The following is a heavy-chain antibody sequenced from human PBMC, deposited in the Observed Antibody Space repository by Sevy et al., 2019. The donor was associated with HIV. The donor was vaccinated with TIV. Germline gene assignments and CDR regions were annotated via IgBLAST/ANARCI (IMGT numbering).Heavy chain of an antibody. V-gene: IGHV3-23*01. Sequence: GGSLRLSCAVSGLTLTTTGMSWVRQAPGKGLEWVAGVTSDGTTYYADSVRDRFTVSRDNSKNTLYLQLNSLRADDTAVFYCAGGNTTMITDLDYWGQGTLVTVSS. CDR3: AGGNTTMITDLDY. CDR2: VTSDGTT. J-gene: IGHJ4*02. D-gene: IGHD3-16*01. CDR1: GLTLTTTG.